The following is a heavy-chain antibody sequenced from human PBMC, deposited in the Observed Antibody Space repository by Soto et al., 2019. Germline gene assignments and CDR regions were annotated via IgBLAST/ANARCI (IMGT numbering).Heavy chain of an antibody. V-gene: IGHV4-59*08. CDR3: AIRYGGGFDY. D-gene: IGHD3-16*01. CDR1: GGSISSYY. CDR2: MYYSGST. J-gene: IGHJ4*02. Sequence: QVHLPESGPGLVKPSEALSLTCTVSGGSISSYYWSWIRQPPGKGLEWIGYMYYSGSTNYNPSLKSLFTISVDTYKKQSTLKLSSVTAADTAVYSCAIRYGGGFDYWGQGTLVTVSS.